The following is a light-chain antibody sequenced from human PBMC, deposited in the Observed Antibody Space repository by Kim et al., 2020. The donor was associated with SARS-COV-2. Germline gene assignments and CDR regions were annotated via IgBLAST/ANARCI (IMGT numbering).Light chain of an antibody. CDR1: SSDVGGYNY. Sequence: QSALTQPRSVSGSPGQSVTISCTGTSSDVGGYNYVSWYQQHPGKAPKLMIYDVSKRPSGVPDRFSGSKSGNTASLTISGLQAEDEADYYCCSYAGSYTFWVFGGWTQLTVL. V-gene: IGLV2-11*01. J-gene: IGLJ3*02. CDR2: DVS. CDR3: CSYAGSYTFWV.